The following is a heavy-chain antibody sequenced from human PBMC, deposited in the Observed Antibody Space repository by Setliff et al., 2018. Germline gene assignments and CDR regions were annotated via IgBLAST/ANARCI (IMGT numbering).Heavy chain of an antibody. J-gene: IGHJ4*02. D-gene: IGHD2-21*01. CDR2: MNIDNGKT. V-gene: IGHV1-3*03. CDR1: GYSFRLYA. CDR3: ARGYCDGIGCPAPLYYFDS. Sequence: ASVKVSCKASGYSFRLYAIHWLRQAPGQRFEWMGWMNIDNGKTEFSQDFQDRVTFTRDTSADIAYMDLSGLRSDDMAVYYCARGYCDGIGCPAPLYYFDSWGQGTLVTVSS.